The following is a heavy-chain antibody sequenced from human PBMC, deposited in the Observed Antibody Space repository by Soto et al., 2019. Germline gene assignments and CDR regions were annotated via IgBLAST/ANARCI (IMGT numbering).Heavy chain of an antibody. CDR3: ARVLGYCSSTSCRPYYFDY. CDR1: GYTFTSYG. Sequence: QVQLVQSGAEVKKPGASVKVSCKASGYTFTSYGISWVRQAPGQGLEWMGWISAYNGNTNYAQKLQGRVTMTTDTSTSPAYMELRSLRSDDTAVYYCARVLGYCSSTSCRPYYFDYWGQGTLVTVSS. D-gene: IGHD2-2*01. V-gene: IGHV1-18*01. J-gene: IGHJ4*02. CDR2: ISAYNGNT.